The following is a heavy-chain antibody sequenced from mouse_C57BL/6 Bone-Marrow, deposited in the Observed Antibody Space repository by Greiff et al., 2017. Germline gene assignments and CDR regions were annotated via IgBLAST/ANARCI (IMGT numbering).Heavy chain of an antibody. V-gene: IGHV3-8*01. CDR3: ARLGRGFYFDY. D-gene: IGHD4-1*01. Sequence: EVQLQQSGPGLAKPSQTLSLTCSVTGYSITSDYWNWIRTFPGNKLEYMGYISYSGSTYYNPSLKSRISITRDTSKNQYYLQLNSVTTEDTATYYCARLGRGFYFDYWGQGTTLTVSS. CDR2: ISYSGST. J-gene: IGHJ2*01. CDR1: GYSITSDY.